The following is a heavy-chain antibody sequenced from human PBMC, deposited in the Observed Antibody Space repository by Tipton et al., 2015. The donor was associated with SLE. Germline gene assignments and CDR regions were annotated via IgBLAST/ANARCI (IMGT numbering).Heavy chain of an antibody. V-gene: IGHV3-30*02. Sequence: SLRLSCAASGFTFSSYGMHWVRQAPGKGLEWVAFIRYDGSNKYYADSVKGRFTISRDNSKNTLYLQMNSLRAEDTAVYYCARDSYDILTGYYSVWYFDLWGRGTLATVSS. J-gene: IGHJ2*01. CDR3: ARDSYDILTGYYSVWYFDL. CDR2: IRYDGSNK. D-gene: IGHD3-9*01. CDR1: GFTFSSYG.